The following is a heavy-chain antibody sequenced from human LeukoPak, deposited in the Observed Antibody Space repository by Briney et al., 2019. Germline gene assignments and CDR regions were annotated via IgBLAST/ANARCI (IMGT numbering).Heavy chain of an antibody. CDR1: GGSISSSTYY. Sequence: SETLSLTCTVSGGSISSSTYYWGWIRQPPGNGLEWIGSIYYSGSTYYNPSLKSRVTMSVDTSKNQFSLKLSSVTAADTAVYYCARGPDDAFDIWGQGTMVTVSS. J-gene: IGHJ3*02. V-gene: IGHV4-39*07. CDR3: ARGPDDAFDI. CDR2: IYYSGST.